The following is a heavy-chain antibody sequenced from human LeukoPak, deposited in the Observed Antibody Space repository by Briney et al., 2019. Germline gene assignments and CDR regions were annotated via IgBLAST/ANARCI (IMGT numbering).Heavy chain of an antibody. V-gene: IGHV3-11*01. Sequence: GSLRLSCAASGFTFSDYYMSWIRQAPGKGLEWVSYISSSGSTICYADSVKGRFTISRDNAKNSLYLQMNSLRAEDTAVYYCASQVATEGNFDYWGQGTLVTVSS. CDR3: ASQVATEGNFDY. J-gene: IGHJ4*01. D-gene: IGHD5-12*01. CDR2: ISSSGSTI. CDR1: GFTFSDYY.